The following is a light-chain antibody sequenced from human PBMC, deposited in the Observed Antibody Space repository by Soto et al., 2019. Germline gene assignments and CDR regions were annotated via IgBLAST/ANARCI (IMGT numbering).Light chain of an antibody. CDR1: QSISSY. J-gene: IGKJ2*01. V-gene: IGKV1-39*01. CDR3: QQSYSTPYT. CDR2: APS. Sequence: DIQMTQSPSSLSASVGDRVTITCRASQSISSYLNWYQQKPGKAPKLLIYAPSSLQSGVPSRFSGSGSGTDFTLTISSLQAEEFATYYCQQSYSTPYTFGQGTKLEIK.